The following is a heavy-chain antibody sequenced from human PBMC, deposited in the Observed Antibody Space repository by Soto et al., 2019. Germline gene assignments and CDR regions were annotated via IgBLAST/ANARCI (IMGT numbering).Heavy chain of an antibody. Sequence: QVQLVESGGGVVQPGRSLRLSCAASGFTFSSYGMHWVRQAPGKGLEWVAVISYDGSNKYYADSVKGRFTISRDNSKNTLYLRMNSLRAEDTAVYYCAKDRQGGSSHGMDVWGQGTTVTVSS. D-gene: IGHD1-26*01. CDR2: ISYDGSNK. CDR3: AKDRQGGSSHGMDV. V-gene: IGHV3-30*18. CDR1: GFTFSSYG. J-gene: IGHJ6*02.